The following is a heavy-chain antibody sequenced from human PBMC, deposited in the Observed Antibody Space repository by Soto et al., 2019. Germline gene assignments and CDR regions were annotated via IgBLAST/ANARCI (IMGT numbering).Heavy chain of an antibody. D-gene: IGHD1-26*01. CDR1: GFTFSAYW. J-gene: IGHJ4*02. CDR3: ARVGVGAYSFDS. Sequence: EVQLVESGGGLVQPGGSLRLSCEASGFTFSAYWMHWVRQAPGKGLVWVSRINPDAITTSYADSVEGRFTISRDNTKNTLYLQMHSLRAEDTAVYFCARVGVGAYSFDSWCQGVLLTVSS. CDR2: INPDAITT. V-gene: IGHV3-74*01.